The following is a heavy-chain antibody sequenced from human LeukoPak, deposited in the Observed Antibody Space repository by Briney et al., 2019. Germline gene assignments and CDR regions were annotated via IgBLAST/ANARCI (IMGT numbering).Heavy chain of an antibody. D-gene: IGHD2-8*02. CDR3: ARYNTGSVDY. CDR1: GFTFSSYG. CDR2: IWYDGSKK. Sequence: GRSLRLSCAASGFTFSSYGMHWVRQAPGKGLEWVAVIWYDGSKKYYADSVKGRFTISRDNSKNTVYLQMDSLRAEDTAVYYCARYNTGSVDYWGQGTLVTVSS. V-gene: IGHV3-33*01. J-gene: IGHJ4*02.